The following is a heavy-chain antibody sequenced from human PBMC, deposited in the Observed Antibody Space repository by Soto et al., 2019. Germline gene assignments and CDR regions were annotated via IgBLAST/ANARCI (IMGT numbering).Heavy chain of an antibody. CDR3: ARRSFNYYANSVYYYFDH. D-gene: IGHD3-22*01. J-gene: IGHJ4*02. CDR1: GYTFTSYG. CDR2: ISGHNGNT. Sequence: SVKVWFRASGYTFTSYGISWVRQAPVQGPEWMGWISGHNGNTNHPQSLQGRVTMTTDTSSNTAYMELRSLRSDDTAVYYCARRSFNYYANSVYYYFDHWGQGTLVTVCS. V-gene: IGHV1-18*01.